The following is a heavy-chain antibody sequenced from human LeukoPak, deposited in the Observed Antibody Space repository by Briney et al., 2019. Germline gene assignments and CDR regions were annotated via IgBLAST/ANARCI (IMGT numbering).Heavy chain of an antibody. Sequence: PSETLSLTCAVPGGSISSGGYSWSWIRQPPGKGLEWIGYIYHSGSTYYNPSLKSRVTISVDRSKNQFSLRLSSVTAADTAVYYCARSPLLYYYGSGSYYKPQAYFDYWGQGTLVTVSS. D-gene: IGHD3-10*01. CDR1: GGSISSGGYS. J-gene: IGHJ4*02. V-gene: IGHV4-30-2*01. CDR3: ARSPLLYYYGSGSYYKPQAYFDY. CDR2: IYHSGST.